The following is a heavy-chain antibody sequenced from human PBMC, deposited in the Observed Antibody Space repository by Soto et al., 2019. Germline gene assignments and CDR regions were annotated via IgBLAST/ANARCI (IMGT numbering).Heavy chain of an antibody. V-gene: IGHV4-31*03. CDR2: IYYSGST. J-gene: IGHJ4*02. CDR1: GGSISSGGYY. CDR3: AIMSLMTPFDY. Sequence: PSETLSLTCTVSGGSISSGGYYWSWIRQHPGKGLEWIGYIYYSGSTYYNPSLKSRVTISVDTSKNQFSLKLSSVTAADTAVDYCAIMSLMTPFDYWGQGTLVTVSS. D-gene: IGHD2-15*01.